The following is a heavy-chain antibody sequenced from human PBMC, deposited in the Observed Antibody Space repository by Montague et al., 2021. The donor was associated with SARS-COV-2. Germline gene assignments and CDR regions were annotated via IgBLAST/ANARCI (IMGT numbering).Heavy chain of an antibody. V-gene: IGHV4-31*03. CDR3: ARNRGWGSRGAGYIDL. Sequence: TLSPTCTVSGGSISGDNYYWTWIRQHPGKGLEWIAYIYYTGSTYYXPSLQSRLRTSLDTSKNQFSLTLTPVTAADTAIYYCARNRGWGSRGAGYIDLWGRGTLVTVSS. J-gene: IGHJ2*01. CDR2: IYYTGST. CDR1: GGSISGDNYY. D-gene: IGHD7-27*01.